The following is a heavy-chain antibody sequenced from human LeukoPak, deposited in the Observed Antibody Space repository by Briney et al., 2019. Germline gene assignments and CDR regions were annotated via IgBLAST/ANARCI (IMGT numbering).Heavy chain of an antibody. Sequence: ASVKVSCKASGGTFSSYAISWVRQAPGQGLEWMGGIIPIFGTANYAQKCQGRVTITADESASTAYMELSSLRSEDTAVYYCVRDGPGYSSSGYRGAFDIWGQGTMVTVSS. CDR3: VRDGPGYSSSGYRGAFDI. J-gene: IGHJ3*02. CDR1: GGTFSSYA. V-gene: IGHV1-69*13. CDR2: IIPIFGTA. D-gene: IGHD6-13*01.